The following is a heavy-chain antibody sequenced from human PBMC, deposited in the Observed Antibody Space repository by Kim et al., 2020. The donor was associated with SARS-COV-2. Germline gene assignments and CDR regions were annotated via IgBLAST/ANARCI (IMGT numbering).Heavy chain of an antibody. CDR3: ARDVGGKYFIVATTRGYFDY. J-gene: IGHJ4*02. Sequence: RFTISRDNSKNTLYLQMNSLRAEDTAVYYCARDVGGKYFIVATTRGYFDYWGQGTLVTVSS. D-gene: IGHD5-12*01. V-gene: IGHV3-30*01.